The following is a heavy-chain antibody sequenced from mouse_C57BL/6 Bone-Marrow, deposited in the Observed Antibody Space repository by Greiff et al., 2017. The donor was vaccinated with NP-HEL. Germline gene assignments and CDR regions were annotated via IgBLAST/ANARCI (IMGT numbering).Heavy chain of an antibody. D-gene: IGHD3-2*02. V-gene: IGHV1-59*01. CDR1: GYTFTSYW. CDR3: ARRGSSSGYVRAMDY. Sequence: QVQLQQPGAELVRPGTSVKLSCKASGYTFTSYWMHWVKQRPGQGLEWIGVIDPSDSYTNYNQKFKGKATLTVDTSSSTAYMQLSSLTSEDSAVYYCARRGSSSGYVRAMDYWGQGTSVTVSS. CDR2: IDPSDSYT. J-gene: IGHJ4*01.